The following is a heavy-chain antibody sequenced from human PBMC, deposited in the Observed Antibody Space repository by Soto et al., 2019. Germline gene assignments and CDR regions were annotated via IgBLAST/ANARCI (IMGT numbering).Heavy chain of an antibody. CDR1: GGSISSGEYY. CDR2: IYYSGST. J-gene: IGHJ6*02. Sequence: QVQLQESGPGLVKPSQTLSLTCTVSGGSISSGEYYWSWIRQPPGKGLEWIGYIYYSGSTYYNPSLKSRVTISVDMSKNQFSLKLTSVTAADTAVYYCARVARYYYYGIDVWGQGTTVTVSS. V-gene: IGHV4-30-4*01. CDR3: ARVARYYYYGIDV.